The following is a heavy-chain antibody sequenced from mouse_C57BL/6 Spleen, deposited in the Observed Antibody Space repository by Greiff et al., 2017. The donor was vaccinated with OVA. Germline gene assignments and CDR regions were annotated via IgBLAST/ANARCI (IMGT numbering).Heavy chain of an antibody. J-gene: IGHJ1*03. CDR1: GFTFSDYG. CDR3: ARLITTVESDWYFDV. Sequence: EVMLVESGGGLVKPGGSLKLSCAASGFTFSDYGMHWVRQAPEKGLEWVAYISSGSSTIYYADTVKGRFTISRDNAKNTLFLQMTSLRSEDTAMYYCARLITTVESDWYFDVWGTGTTVTVSS. V-gene: IGHV5-17*01. CDR2: ISSGSSTI. D-gene: IGHD1-1*01.